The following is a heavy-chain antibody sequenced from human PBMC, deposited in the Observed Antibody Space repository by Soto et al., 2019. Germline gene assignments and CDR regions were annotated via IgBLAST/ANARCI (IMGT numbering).Heavy chain of an antibody. CDR1: GFTFSSYA. J-gene: IGHJ6*02. Sequence: QTGGSLRLSCAASGFTFSSYAMHWVRQAPGKGLEWVAVISYDGSNKYYADSVKGRFTISRDNSKNTLYLQMNSLRAEDTAVYYCARERDDFWSGYYLYYYYGMDVWGQGTTVTVS. D-gene: IGHD3-3*01. CDR3: ARERDDFWSGYYLYYYYGMDV. CDR2: ISYDGSNK. V-gene: IGHV3-30-3*01.